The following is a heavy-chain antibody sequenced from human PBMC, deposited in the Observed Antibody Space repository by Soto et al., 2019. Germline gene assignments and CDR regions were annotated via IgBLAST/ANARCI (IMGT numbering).Heavy chain of an antibody. D-gene: IGHD5-18*01. CDR1: GXSGSDGSYD. Sequence: XTLSLACTVSGXSGSDGSYDWTWIRQPPGKGLEWIGYIDYSGSTNYNTSLKSRVTRSVDTSNNHFSLKLNSVTRAHTDVYYCARDIRGYSRALDYWGQGTLVTVS. V-gene: IGHV4-61*03. J-gene: IGHJ4*02. CDR2: IDYSGST. CDR3: ARDIRGYSRALDY.